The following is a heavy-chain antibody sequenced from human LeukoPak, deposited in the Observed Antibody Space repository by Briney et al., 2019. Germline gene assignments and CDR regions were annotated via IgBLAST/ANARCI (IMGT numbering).Heavy chain of an antibody. Sequence: PGGSLRLSCADSQFTFNGSWMNWVRQAPGKGLEWVANMDPTGSQKRYVDSVRGRFTISKDNPGASLYLDMHSLRAEDTAIYYCAIWTSSNYWGQGTLVTVSS. V-gene: IGHV3-7*01. D-gene: IGHD1-1*01. J-gene: IGHJ4*02. CDR2: MDPTGSQK. CDR1: QFTFNGSW. CDR3: AIWTSSNY.